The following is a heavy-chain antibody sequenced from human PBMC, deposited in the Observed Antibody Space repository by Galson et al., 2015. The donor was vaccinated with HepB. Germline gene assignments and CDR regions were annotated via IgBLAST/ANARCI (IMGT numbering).Heavy chain of an antibody. J-gene: IGHJ4*02. CDR1: GYTLTDYY. D-gene: IGHD2-21*01. Sequence: VKVSCKVSGYTLTDYYMHWVQQAPGKGLEWMGLVDPEDGETIYAEKFQGRVTITADTSTDTAYMELSSLRSEDTAVYYCATPSYCGGDCYSNWGQGTLVTVSS. CDR2: VDPEDGET. CDR3: ATPSYCGGDCYSN. V-gene: IGHV1-69-2*01.